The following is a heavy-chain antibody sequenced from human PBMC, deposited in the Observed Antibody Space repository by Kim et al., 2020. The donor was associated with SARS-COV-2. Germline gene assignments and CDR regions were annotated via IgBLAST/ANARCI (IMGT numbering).Heavy chain of an antibody. CDR3: ARGRVGVVPSPILGLGPFWTFYYMDV. Sequence: SETLSLTCAIFGESFSDYHWTWVRRPPGKGLEWIGEINNSGRTNYNPALKSRVIISSDTSKNQFSLKVTSLIAADTALYYCARGRVGVVPSPILGLGPFWTFYYMDVWGRGATVTVSS. V-gene: IGHV4-34*01. D-gene: IGHD3-3*01. CDR1: GESFSDYH. J-gene: IGHJ6*03. CDR2: INNSGRT.